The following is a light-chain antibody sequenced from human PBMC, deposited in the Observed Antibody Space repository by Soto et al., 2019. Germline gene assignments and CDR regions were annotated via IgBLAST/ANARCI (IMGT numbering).Light chain of an antibody. CDR1: SSDVGGYNS. CDR2: DVS. V-gene: IGLV2-11*01. CDR3: CSNTGSNTYV. J-gene: IGLJ1*01. Sequence: QSALTQPLSVSGSPGQSVTISCTGTSSDVGGYNSVSWYQHHPGEAPKVMIYDVSKRPSGVRDRFSGSKSGNTASLTISGLQAEDEADDYCCSNTGSNTYVFGTGTKRTGL.